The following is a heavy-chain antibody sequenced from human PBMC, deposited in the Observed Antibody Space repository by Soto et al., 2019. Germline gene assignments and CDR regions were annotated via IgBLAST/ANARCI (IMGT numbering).Heavy chain of an antibody. J-gene: IGHJ6*03. CDR3: AKGWADGGYEHYYYYMDV. CDR1: GFTFSSYA. Sequence: GGSLRLSCAASGFTFSSYAMSWVRQAPGKGLEWVSAISGSGGSTYYADSVKGRFTISRDNSKNTLYLQMNSLRAEDTAVYYCAKGWADGGYEHYYYYMDVWGKGTTVTVSS. D-gene: IGHD5-12*01. V-gene: IGHV3-23*01. CDR2: ISGSGGST.